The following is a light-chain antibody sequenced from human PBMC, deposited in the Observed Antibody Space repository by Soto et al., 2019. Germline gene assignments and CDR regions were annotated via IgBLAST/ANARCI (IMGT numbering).Light chain of an antibody. CDR3: QQHYNSPLT. Sequence: EIVLTQSPATLSVSPGERATLSCRASQGVSGYLAWYQQKPGQAPRLLIYDASNRATGIPARFSGSGSGTDFTPTISILADEDFAISYYQQHYNSPLTFGQGTKLEIK. CDR1: QGVSGY. V-gene: IGKV3-11*01. CDR2: DAS. J-gene: IGKJ2*01.